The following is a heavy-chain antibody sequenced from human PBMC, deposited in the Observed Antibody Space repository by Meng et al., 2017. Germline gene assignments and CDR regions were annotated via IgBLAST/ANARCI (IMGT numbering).Heavy chain of an antibody. Sequence: GESLKISCAASGFTFSSYSMNWVRQAPGKGLEWVSSISSSSSNIYYADSVKGRFTISRDNAKNSLYLQMNSLRAEDTAVYYCARDSPREGENTDDDWFDPWGQGTLVTGSS. CDR1: GFTFSSYS. V-gene: IGHV3-21*01. CDR2: ISSSSSNI. J-gene: IGHJ5*02. CDR3: ARDSPREGENTDDDWFDP. D-gene: IGHD3-10*01.